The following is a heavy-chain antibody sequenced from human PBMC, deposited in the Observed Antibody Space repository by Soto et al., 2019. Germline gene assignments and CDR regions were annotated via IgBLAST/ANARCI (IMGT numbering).Heavy chain of an antibody. D-gene: IGHD4-17*01. Sequence: PSETLSLTCTVSGGSISSSSYYWGWIRQPPGKGLEWIGSIYYSGSTYYNPSLKSRVTISVDTSKNQFSLKLSSVTAADTAVYYCARRLRWSAVDYWGQGTLVTVSS. J-gene: IGHJ4*02. CDR2: IYYSGST. CDR3: ARRLRWSAVDY. V-gene: IGHV4-39*01. CDR1: GGSISSSSYY.